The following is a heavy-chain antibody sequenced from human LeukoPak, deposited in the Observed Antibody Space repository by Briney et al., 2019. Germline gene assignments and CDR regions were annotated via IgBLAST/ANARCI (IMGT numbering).Heavy chain of an antibody. CDR2: INQDGSEK. V-gene: IGHV3-7*04. CDR1: GFTYRSYR. CDR3: VWEGVWVGRDSVKTRHPYWDI. J-gene: IGHJ3*02. Sequence: GGSLRLSCAASGFTYRSYRMRWVRQAPGKGLQWVANINQDGSEKYYVDSVKGRFTISRDNAKSSLNLQMSSLRAEDTAVYGCVWEGVWVGRDSVKTRHPYWDIWGQGTMVTVSS. D-gene: IGHD2-21*01.